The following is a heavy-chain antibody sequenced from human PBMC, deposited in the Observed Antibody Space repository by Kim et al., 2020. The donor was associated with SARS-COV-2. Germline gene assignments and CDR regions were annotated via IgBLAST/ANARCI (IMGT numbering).Heavy chain of an antibody. V-gene: IGHV4-38-2*02. CDR1: AYSISSGSF. CDR3: ASLLTNYPRD. J-gene: IGHJ4*02. D-gene: IGHD1-7*01. Sequence: SETLSLTCTVSAYSISSGSFWGWIRQPPGKRLEWVGSFYHSGNTYYNPFLKSRVTISEDTSKNQFSLKLTSVTAADTAVYYCASLLTNYPRDWGQGTPVT. CDR2: FYHSGNT.